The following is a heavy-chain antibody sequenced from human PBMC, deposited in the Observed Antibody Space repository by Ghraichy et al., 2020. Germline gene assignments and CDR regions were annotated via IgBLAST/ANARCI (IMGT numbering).Heavy chain of an antibody. Sequence: GGSLRLSCAASGFSISNYWMNWVRQSPGKGLECVANIKGDGSETHYMDSVKGRFTISRDNSKNSLYLQMNSLRAEDTAMYYCARGHYGTWGQGTLVAVSS. CDR1: GFSISNYW. V-gene: IGHV3-7*03. CDR2: IKGDGSET. CDR3: ARGHYGT. J-gene: IGHJ5*02. D-gene: IGHD4-17*01.